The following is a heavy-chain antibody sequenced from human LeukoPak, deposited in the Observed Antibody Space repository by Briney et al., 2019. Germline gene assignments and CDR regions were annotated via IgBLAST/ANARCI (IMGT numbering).Heavy chain of an antibody. CDR1: GLTFSSYS. Sequence: GGSLRLSCAASGLTFSSYSMNWVRQAPGKGLEWVSYISSSSSTIYYADSVKGRFTISRDNAKNSLYLQMNSLRAEDTAVYYCARMNYVSSGWGAPFDYWGQGTLVTVSS. D-gene: IGHD1-7*01. CDR3: ARMNYVSSGWGAPFDY. CDR2: ISSSSSTI. V-gene: IGHV3-48*01. J-gene: IGHJ4*02.